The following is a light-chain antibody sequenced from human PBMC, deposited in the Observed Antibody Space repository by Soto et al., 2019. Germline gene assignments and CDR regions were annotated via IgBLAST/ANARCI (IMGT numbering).Light chain of an antibody. V-gene: IGKV1-33*01. CDR3: QQYDNLPYT. CDR2: DAS. J-gene: IGKJ2*01. CDR1: RDISFY. Sequence: DIQMTQSPSSLSASVGDRLTITCRASRDISFYLNWYQQIPGKAPRLVIYDASNLETGVPSRFSGSGSGTEFTFTVSSLQPEDVATYYCQQYDNLPYTVGQGTRLEIK.